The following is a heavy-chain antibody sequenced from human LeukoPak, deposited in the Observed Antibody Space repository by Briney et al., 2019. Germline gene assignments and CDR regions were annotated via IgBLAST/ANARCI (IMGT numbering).Heavy chain of an antibody. V-gene: IGHV1-46*01. D-gene: IGHD2-8*01. J-gene: IGHJ3*02. CDR2: INPGGGST. Sequence: GASVKVSCKASGYTFTSYYIHWMRQAPGQGLEWMGVINPGGGSTSYAQKFQGRVTMTRDESTSTAYMELSSLRSEDTAVYYCARGHPTYIVLMVYAHDAFDIWGQGTMVTVSS. CDR1: GYTFTSYY. CDR3: ARGHPTYIVLMVYAHDAFDI.